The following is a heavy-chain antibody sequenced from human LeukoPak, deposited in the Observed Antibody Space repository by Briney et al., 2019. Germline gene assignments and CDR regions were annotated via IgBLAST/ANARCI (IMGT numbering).Heavy chain of an antibody. D-gene: IGHD2-15*01. Sequence: GGSLRLSCAASGFSVSNNYMSWVRQAPGKGLEWVSVIYSGGSTFYADSVKGRFTISRDNSKNTLYLQMNSLRAEDTAVYYCASDSYSPQYFQHWGQGTLVTVSS. V-gene: IGHV3-66*01. CDR1: GFSVSNNY. CDR2: IYSGGST. J-gene: IGHJ1*01. CDR3: ASDSYSPQYFQH.